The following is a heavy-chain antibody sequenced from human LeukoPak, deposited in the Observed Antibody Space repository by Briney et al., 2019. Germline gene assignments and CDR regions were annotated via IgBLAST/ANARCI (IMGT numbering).Heavy chain of an antibody. CDR3: AISIAVAGTGAFDI. D-gene: IGHD6-19*01. Sequence: GASVKVSCKASGYTFTSYGISWVRQAPGQGLEWMGWISAYNGNTNYAQKLQGRVTMTTDTSTSTAYMELRCLRSDDTAVYYCAISIAVAGTGAFDIWGQGTMVTVSS. J-gene: IGHJ3*02. V-gene: IGHV1-18*01. CDR2: ISAYNGNT. CDR1: GYTFTSYG.